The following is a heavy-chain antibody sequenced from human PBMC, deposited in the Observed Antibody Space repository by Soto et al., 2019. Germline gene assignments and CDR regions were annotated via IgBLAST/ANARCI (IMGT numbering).Heavy chain of an antibody. J-gene: IGHJ6*02. CDR1: GGSISSYY. D-gene: IGHD3-22*01. Sequence: SETLSLTCTVSGGSISSYYWSWIRQPPGKGLERIGYIYYSGSTNYNPSLKSRVTISVDTSKNQFSLKLSSVTAADTAVYYCARDPYYYDSSGSVYYYYGMDVWGQGTTVTVSS. V-gene: IGHV4-59*01. CDR3: ARDPYYYDSSGSVYYYYGMDV. CDR2: IYYSGST.